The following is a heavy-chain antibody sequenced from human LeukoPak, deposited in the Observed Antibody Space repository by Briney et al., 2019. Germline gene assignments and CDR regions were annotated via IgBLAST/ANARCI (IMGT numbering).Heavy chain of an antibody. Sequence: SETLSLTCTVSGGSISSSGYYWGWIRQPPGKGLEWIASIYYSRTPYYLPSLTSRLTISVDTSKNQLSLKLSSLTAADTAVYYCARHEYSGSYYGLSWFDPWGQGTLVTVSS. CDR1: GGSISSSGYY. CDR2: IYYSRTP. V-gene: IGHV4-39*01. CDR3: ARHEYSGSYYGLSWFDP. D-gene: IGHD1-26*01. J-gene: IGHJ5*02.